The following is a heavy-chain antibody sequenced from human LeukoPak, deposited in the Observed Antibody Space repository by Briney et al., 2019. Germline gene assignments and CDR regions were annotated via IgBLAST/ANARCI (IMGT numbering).Heavy chain of an antibody. J-gene: IGHJ5*02. Sequence: SETLSLTCAVYGGSFSGYYWSWIRQPPGKGLEWIGEIDHSGSTNYNPSLKSRVTISVDTSKNQFSLKLSSVTAADTAVYYCARGRWDIVATIKSRSRWFDPWGQGTLVTVSS. CDR1: GGSFSGYY. CDR2: IDHSGST. V-gene: IGHV4-34*01. CDR3: ARGRWDIVATIKSRSRWFDP. D-gene: IGHD5-12*01.